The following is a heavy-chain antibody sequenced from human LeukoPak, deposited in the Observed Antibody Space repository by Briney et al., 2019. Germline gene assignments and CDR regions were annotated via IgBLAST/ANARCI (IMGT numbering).Heavy chain of an antibody. D-gene: IGHD6-6*01. CDR3: ARVAEQHVRTVEDY. CDR2: ISSSVSTI. J-gene: IGHJ4*02. CDR1: GFTFSDYY. Sequence: GGSLRLSCAASGFTFSDYYMSWIRQAPGKGLEWVSYISSSVSTIYYADSVKGRFTISRDNAKNSLYLQMNSLRAEDTAVYYCARVAEQHVRTVEDYWGQGTLVTVSS. V-gene: IGHV3-11*01.